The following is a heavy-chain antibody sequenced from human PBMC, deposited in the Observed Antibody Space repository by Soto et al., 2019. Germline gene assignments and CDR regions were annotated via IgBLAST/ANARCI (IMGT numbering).Heavy chain of an antibody. CDR1: GYTFTSYG. Sequence: GASVKVSCKASGYTFTSYGISWVRQAPGQGLEWMGWISAYNGNTNYAQKLQGRVTMTTDTSTSTAYMELRSLRSDDTAVYYCAHHYHDSSGYYFDYWGQGTLVTVSS. CDR2: ISAYNGNT. J-gene: IGHJ4*02. D-gene: IGHD3-22*01. V-gene: IGHV1-18*01. CDR3: AHHYHDSSGYYFDY.